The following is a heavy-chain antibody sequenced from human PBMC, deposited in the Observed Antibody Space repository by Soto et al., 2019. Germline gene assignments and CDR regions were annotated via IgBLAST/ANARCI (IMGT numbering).Heavy chain of an antibody. D-gene: IGHD3-22*01. J-gene: IGHJ5*02. V-gene: IGHV1-2*04. CDR1: GYTFTGYY. Sequence: QVQLVQSGAEVKKPGASVKVSCKASGYTFTGYYMHWVRQAPGQGLEWMGWINPNSGGTNYAQKFQGWVTMTRDTSISTAYMGLSRLRSDDTAVYYCARGSPPYYYDSSEGGWFDPWGQGTLVTVSS. CDR2: INPNSGGT. CDR3: ARGSPPYYYDSSEGGWFDP.